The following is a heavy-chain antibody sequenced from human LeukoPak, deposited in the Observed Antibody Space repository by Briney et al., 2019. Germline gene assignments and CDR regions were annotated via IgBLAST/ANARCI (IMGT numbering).Heavy chain of an antibody. CDR2: INPNSGGT. CDR3: ARANYYDSSGEFDY. Sequence: ASVKVSCKASGYTFTGYYMHWVRQAPGQGLEWMGWINPNSGGTNYAQKFQGRVTMTRDTPISTAYMELSRLRSDDTAVYYCARANYYDSSGEFDYWGQGTLVTVSS. D-gene: IGHD3-22*01. J-gene: IGHJ4*02. V-gene: IGHV1-2*02. CDR1: GYTFTGYY.